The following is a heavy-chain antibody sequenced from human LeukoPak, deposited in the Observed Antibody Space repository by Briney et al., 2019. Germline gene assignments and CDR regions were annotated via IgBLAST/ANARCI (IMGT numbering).Heavy chain of an antibody. V-gene: IGHV4-34*01. CDR1: GGSFSGYY. CDR3: ARRRYCSSTSCLGWFDP. CDR2: IYYSGST. Sequence: SETLSLTCAVYGGSFSGYYWSWIRQPPGKGLEWIGSIYYSGSTYYNPSLKSRVTISVDTSKNQFSLKLSSVTAADTAVYYCARRRYCSSTSCLGWFDPWGQGTLVTVSS. D-gene: IGHD2-2*01. J-gene: IGHJ5*02.